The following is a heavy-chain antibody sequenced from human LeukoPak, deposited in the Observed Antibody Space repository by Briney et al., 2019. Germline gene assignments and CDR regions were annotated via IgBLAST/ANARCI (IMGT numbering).Heavy chain of an antibody. Sequence: GGSLRLSCAASGFTVGSKYMSWVRQAPGKGLEWVSAISGSGVGTYYADSVKGRFTISRDNSKNTLYLQMNSLRAEDTAVYYCAKGTMDGGQYYYDSSGGQGTLVTVSS. J-gene: IGHJ4*02. CDR3: AKGTMDGGQYYYDSS. V-gene: IGHV3-23*01. CDR1: GFTVGSKY. CDR2: ISGSGVGT. D-gene: IGHD3-22*01.